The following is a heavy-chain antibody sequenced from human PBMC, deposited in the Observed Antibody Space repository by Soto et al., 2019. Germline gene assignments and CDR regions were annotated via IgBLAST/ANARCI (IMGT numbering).Heavy chain of an antibody. D-gene: IGHD2-21*02. CDR2: IFYSGST. V-gene: IGHV4-30-4*01. Sequence: QVQLQESGPGLVKPSQSLSLTCTVSGGSITSDDYYWSWIRQPPGRGLEWIGYIFYSGSTHYNPSLKSRFIISLDTSKKQVSLKLSSVTAADTAVYYCASANCGGDCSYRHDRYYFESWGQGTLVTVSS. CDR1: GGSITSDDYY. J-gene: IGHJ4*02. CDR3: ASANCGGDCSYRHDRYYFES.